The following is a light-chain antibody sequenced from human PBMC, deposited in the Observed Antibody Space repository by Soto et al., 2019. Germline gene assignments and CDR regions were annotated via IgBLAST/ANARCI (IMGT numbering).Light chain of an antibody. J-gene: IGLJ1*01. V-gene: IGLV2-14*03. CDR2: DVS. Sequence: QSALTQPASVSGSPGQSITISCTGTSSDVGGNDYVSWYQHHAGKGPKLLIYDVSTRPSGVSNRFSGSKSGNTASLTISGLLPEDEADFYCSSSTTSGSLVFGTGTKVTVL. CDR3: SSSTTSGSLV. CDR1: SSDVGGNDY.